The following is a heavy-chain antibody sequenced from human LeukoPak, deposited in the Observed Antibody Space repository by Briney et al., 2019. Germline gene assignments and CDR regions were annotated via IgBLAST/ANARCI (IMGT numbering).Heavy chain of an antibody. V-gene: IGHV3-53*01. J-gene: IGHJ6*02. CDR1: GFTVSSNY. CDR2: IYSGGST. D-gene: IGHD3-10*01. Sequence: HGGSLRLSCAASGFTVSSNYMSWVRQAPGKGLEWVSVIYSGGSTYYADSVKGRFTISRDNSKNTLYLQMNSLRAEDTAVYYCARDRVTMVRGVHYGMDVWGQGTTVTVSS. CDR3: ARDRVTMVRGVHYGMDV.